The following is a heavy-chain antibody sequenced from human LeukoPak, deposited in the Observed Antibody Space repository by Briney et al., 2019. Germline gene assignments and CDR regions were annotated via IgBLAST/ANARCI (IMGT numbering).Heavy chain of an antibody. CDR3: ARGTVSGSDYFYMDV. Sequence: ASVKVSCKASGYTFTSYGISWVRQAPGQGLEWMGWISAYNGNTNYAQKLQGRVTMTTDTSTSTAYMELRSLRSDDTAVYYCARGTVSGSDYFYMDVWGKGTTVTVSS. D-gene: IGHD1-26*01. CDR2: ISAYNGNT. CDR1: GYTFTSYG. V-gene: IGHV1-18*01. J-gene: IGHJ6*03.